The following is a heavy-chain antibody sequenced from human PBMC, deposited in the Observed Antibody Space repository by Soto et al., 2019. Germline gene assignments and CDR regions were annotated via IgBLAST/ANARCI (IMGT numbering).Heavy chain of an antibody. CDR1: GFSFRSYW. CDR3: ARVVTHYNGSYRTIDY. V-gene: IGHV3-74*01. Sequence: EVQLVESGGGLVQPGGSLRLSCAASGFSFRSYWMHWVRQAPGKGLVWVSRINSDGSSSTYADSVKGRFTISRDNAKNTLYLQMNSLRAEDTAVYYCARVVTHYNGSYRTIDYWGQGPLVTVAS. J-gene: IGHJ4*02. CDR2: INSDGSSS. D-gene: IGHD1-26*01.